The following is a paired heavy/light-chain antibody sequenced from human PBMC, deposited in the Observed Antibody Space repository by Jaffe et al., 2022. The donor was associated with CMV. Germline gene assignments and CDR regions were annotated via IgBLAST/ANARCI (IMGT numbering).Heavy chain of an antibody. CDR2: IWYDGTNE. CDR1: GFPFGDYG. D-gene: IGHD6-19*01. J-gene: IGHJ4*02. V-gene: IGHV3-33*08. CDR3: AREPYSGGFAFDY. Sequence: QVQLVESGGGVVQPGGSLRLSCAASGFPFGDYGMHWVRHSPGKGLEWVAVIWYDGTNERYADSVKGRFTISRDNSKKTLYLQMDSLRAEDTAVYYCAREPYSGGFAFDYWGRGTLVSVSS.
Light chain of an antibody. CDR3: MQGTHWGLT. CDR2: KVS. Sequence: DVVMTQSPLSLPVTLGQPASISCRSSQSLVHSDGNTYLNWFQQRPGQSPRRLIYKVSIRDSGVPDKFSGSGSGTDFTLKISNVEAEDVGVYYCMQGTHWGLTFGQGTRLEIK. J-gene: IGKJ5*01. V-gene: IGKV2-30*02. CDR1: QSLVHSDGNTY.